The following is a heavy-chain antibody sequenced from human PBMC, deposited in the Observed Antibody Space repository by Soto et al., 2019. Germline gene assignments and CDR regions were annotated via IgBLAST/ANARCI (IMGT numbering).Heavy chain of an antibody. D-gene: IGHD2-21*02. Sequence: GGSLRLSCAAFGLTLSTSSMNWVRQAPGRGLEWISYIRRHTSVTAYADSVKGRFTISRDSAKNSLYLQMDSLRAEDTAVYYCATSGHPYCGGDCYPNFDYWGQGTLVTVSS. CDR1: GLTLSTSS. J-gene: IGHJ4*02. CDR3: ATSGHPYCGGDCYPNFDY. CDR2: IRRHTSVT. V-gene: IGHV3-48*01.